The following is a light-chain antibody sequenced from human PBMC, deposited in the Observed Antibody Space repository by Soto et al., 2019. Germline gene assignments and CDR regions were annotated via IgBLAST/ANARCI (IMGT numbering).Light chain of an antibody. CDR1: QSVSTSY. V-gene: IGKV3-20*01. J-gene: IGKJ3*01. Sequence: EIVLTQSPGTLSLSPGERATLSGRVSQSVSTSYLAWYQQKPGQAPRLLIHGASNRATGIPDRFSGSESGKDFTLTISRLEPEDFAVYYCQQYGSTPFTFGPGTKVDIK. CDR3: QQYGSTPFT. CDR2: GAS.